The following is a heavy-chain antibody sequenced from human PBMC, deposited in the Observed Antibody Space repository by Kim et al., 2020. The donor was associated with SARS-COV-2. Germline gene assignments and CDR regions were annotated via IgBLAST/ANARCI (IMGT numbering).Heavy chain of an antibody. CDR3: AKDGGGSYPYYYYGMDV. CDR1: GFTFDDYA. CDR2: ISWNSGSI. V-gene: IGHV3-9*01. J-gene: IGHJ6*02. D-gene: IGHD1-26*01. Sequence: GGSLRLSCAASGFTFDDYAMHWVRQAPGKGLEWVSGISWNSGSIGYADSVKGRFTISRDNAKNSLYLQMNSLRAEDTALYYCAKDGGGSYPYYYYGMDVWGQGTTVTVSS.